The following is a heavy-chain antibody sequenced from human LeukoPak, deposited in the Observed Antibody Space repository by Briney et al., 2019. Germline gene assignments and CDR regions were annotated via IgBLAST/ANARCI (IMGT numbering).Heavy chain of an antibody. CDR3: ARARYETRIWPKSRYDYYHYMDV. V-gene: IGHV1-3*03. CDR1: GYTFTSYT. CDR2: INAGNGNR. D-gene: IGHD3-3*01. J-gene: IGHJ6*03. Sequence: ASVKVSCKASGYTFTSYTIHWVRQAPGQRVEWMGWINAGNGNRKYSQEFQDRVTITRDTSASTAYMEPSSLRSEDMAVYYCARARYETRIWPKSRYDYYHYMDVWGKGTTVTVSS.